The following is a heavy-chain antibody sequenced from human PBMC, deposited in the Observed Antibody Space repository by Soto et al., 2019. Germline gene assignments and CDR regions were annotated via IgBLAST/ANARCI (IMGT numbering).Heavy chain of an antibody. CDR1: GRSFSGYY. J-gene: IGHJ4*02. Sequence: QVQLQQWGAGLLKPSETLSLTCAVYGRSFSGYYWTWSRQPPGKGLEWIGEINHSGSINYNPSLKSRVTISVDTSKNQFSLKLSSVTAADTAVYYCARGWGSGVFDYWGLGTLVTVSS. CDR3: ARGWGSGVFDY. V-gene: IGHV4-34*01. D-gene: IGHD7-27*01. CDR2: INHSGSI.